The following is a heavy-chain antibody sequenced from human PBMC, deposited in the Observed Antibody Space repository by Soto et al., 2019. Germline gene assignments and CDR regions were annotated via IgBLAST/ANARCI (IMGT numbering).Heavy chain of an antibody. CDR2: ISGSGGST. CDR1: GFTFSSYA. D-gene: IGHD2-21*01. V-gene: IGHV3-23*01. Sequence: GGSLRLSCAASGFTFSSYAMSWVRQAPGKGLEWVSAISGSGGSTYYADSVKGRFTISRDNSKNTLYLQMNSLRAEDTAVYYCAKGKRLGWCGGDCGSTPFDYWGQGTLVTVSS. CDR3: AKGKRLGWCGGDCGSTPFDY. J-gene: IGHJ4*02.